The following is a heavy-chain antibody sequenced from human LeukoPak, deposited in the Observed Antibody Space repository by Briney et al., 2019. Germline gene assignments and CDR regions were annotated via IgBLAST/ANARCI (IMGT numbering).Heavy chain of an antibody. CDR1: GFTFSDYY. V-gene: IGHV3-11*01. CDR3: ALGTINKDYYFGMDV. Sequence: TAGGPLRLSCAASGFTFSDYYMTWIRQAPGKGLEWLSYISNSGSSVFYADSVMGRFTVSRDNAKRSLYLQIKSLRDDDTAVYHCALGTINKDYYFGMDVWGQGTTVTVSS. J-gene: IGHJ6*02. D-gene: IGHD2-8*01. CDR2: ISNSGSSV.